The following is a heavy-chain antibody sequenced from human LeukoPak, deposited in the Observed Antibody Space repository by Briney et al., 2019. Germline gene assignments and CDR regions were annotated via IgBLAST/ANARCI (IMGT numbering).Heavy chain of an antibody. CDR3: ARDRSMVRGVYFDY. V-gene: IGHV3-21*01. Sequence: GGSLRLSCSASGFTFSSYSMNWVRQAPGKGLEWVSSISSSSSYIYYADSVKGRFTISRDNAKNSLYLQMNSLRAEDTAVYYCARDRSMVRGVYFDYWGQGTLVTVSS. CDR2: ISSSSSYI. D-gene: IGHD3-10*01. J-gene: IGHJ4*02. CDR1: GFTFSSYS.